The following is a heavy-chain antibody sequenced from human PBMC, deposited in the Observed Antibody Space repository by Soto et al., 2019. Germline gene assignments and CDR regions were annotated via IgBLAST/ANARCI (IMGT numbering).Heavy chain of an antibody. CDR3: ARRYCSGGSCYRYYYYGMDV. CDR2: IIPIFGTA. J-gene: IGHJ6*02. V-gene: IGHV1-69*12. Sequence: QVQLVQSGAEVKKPGSSVKVSCKASGGTFSSYAISWGRQAPGEGLEWMGGIIPIFGTANYAQKFQGRVTITADESTSTAYMELSSLRSEDTAVYYCARRYCSGGSCYRYYYYGMDVWGQGTTVTVS. D-gene: IGHD2-15*01. CDR1: GGTFSSYA.